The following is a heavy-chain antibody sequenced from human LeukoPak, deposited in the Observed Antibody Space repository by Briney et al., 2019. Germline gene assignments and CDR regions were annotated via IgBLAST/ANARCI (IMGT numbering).Heavy chain of an antibody. Sequence: ASVKVSCKASGYTFTSYYMHWVRQAPGQGLEWMGIINPSGGSTSYAQKFQDRVTMTRDTSTSTVCMELSSLRSEDTAVYYCARAYGSGSYTLLFFDYWGQGTLVTVSS. V-gene: IGHV1-46*01. CDR1: GYTFTSYY. CDR3: ARAYGSGSYTLLFFDY. J-gene: IGHJ4*02. D-gene: IGHD3-10*01. CDR2: INPSGGST.